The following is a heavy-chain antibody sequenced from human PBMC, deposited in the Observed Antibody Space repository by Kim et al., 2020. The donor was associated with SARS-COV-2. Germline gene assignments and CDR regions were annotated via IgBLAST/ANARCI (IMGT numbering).Heavy chain of an antibody. Sequence: SETLSLTCTVSGGSISSYYWSWIRQPPGKGLEWIGYIYYSGSTNYNPSLKSRVTISVDTSKNQFSLKLSSVTAADTAVYCCAAVEMATTIGVHVAFDIWGQGTMVTVSS. D-gene: IGHD1-1*01. CDR1: GGSISSYY. J-gene: IGHJ3*02. V-gene: IGHV4-59*13. CDR3: AAVEMATTIGVHVAFDI. CDR2: IYYSGST.